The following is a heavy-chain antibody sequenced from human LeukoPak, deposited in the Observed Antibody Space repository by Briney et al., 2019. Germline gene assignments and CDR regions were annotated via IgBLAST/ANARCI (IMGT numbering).Heavy chain of an antibody. Sequence: TXTXYXXXWXXQATGQGLEWMGWMNPNSGNTGYAQKFQGRVTMTRNTSISTAYMELSSLRSEDTAVYYCARESPSDYWGQGTLVTVSS. CDR3: ARESPSDY. CDR2: MNPNSGNT. J-gene: IGHJ4*02. CDR1: TXTXYX. V-gene: IGHV1-8*01.